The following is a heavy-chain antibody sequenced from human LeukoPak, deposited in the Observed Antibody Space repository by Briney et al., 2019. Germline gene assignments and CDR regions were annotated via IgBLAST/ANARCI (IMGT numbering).Heavy chain of an antibody. J-gene: IGHJ4*02. D-gene: IGHD3-16*01. CDR1: GFTFSRYS. CDR3: ATLGENRDSGYYFDS. CDR2: ISSSSGYI. Sequence: GGSLRLSCAASGFTFSRYSMNWVRQAPGKGLEWVSSISSSSGYIYYADSVRGRFTISRDNAKNSLYLQMNSLRAEDTAVYYCATLGENRDSGYYFDSWGQGTLVTVSS. V-gene: IGHV3-21*01.